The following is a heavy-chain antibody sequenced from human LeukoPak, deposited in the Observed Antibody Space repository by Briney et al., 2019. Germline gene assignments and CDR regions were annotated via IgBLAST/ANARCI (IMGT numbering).Heavy chain of an antibody. D-gene: IGHD3-22*01. Sequence: ASVKVSCKASGYTFTGYYMHWVRQAPGQGLEWMGWINPNSGGTNYAQKFQGRVTMTRDTSISTAYMELSRLRSDDTAVYYRAREDLYYYDSSGSEYFQHWGQGTLVTVSS. V-gene: IGHV1-2*02. CDR2: INPNSGGT. CDR3: AREDLYYYDSSGSEYFQH. CDR1: GYTFTGYY. J-gene: IGHJ1*01.